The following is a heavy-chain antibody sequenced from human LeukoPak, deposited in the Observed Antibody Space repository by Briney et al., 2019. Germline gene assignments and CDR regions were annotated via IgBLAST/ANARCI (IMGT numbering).Heavy chain of an antibody. J-gene: IGHJ3*02. V-gene: IGHV1-69*04. CDR3: ARERRPDYYDSSGYYSAAFHI. CDR2: IIPIFGIA. D-gene: IGHD3-22*01. CDR1: GGTFSSYA. Sequence: GSSVKVSCKASGGTFSSYAISWVRQAPGQGLEWMGRIIPIFGIANYAQKFQGRVTITADKSTSTAYMELSSLRSEDTAVYYCARERRPDYYDSSGYYSAAFHIWGQGTMVTVSS.